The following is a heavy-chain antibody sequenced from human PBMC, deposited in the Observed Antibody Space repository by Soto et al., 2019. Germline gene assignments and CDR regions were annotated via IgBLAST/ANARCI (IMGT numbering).Heavy chain of an antibody. CDR3: ARESGSNYYYYGMDV. CDR2: IYSGGST. CDR1: GFTVSSNY. Sequence: GSLRLSCAASGFTVSSNYMSWVRQAPGKGLEWVSVIYSGGSTYYADSVKGRFTISRDNSKNTLYLQMNSLRAEDTAVYYCARESGSNYYYYGMDVWGQGTTVTVSS. D-gene: IGHD3-10*01. J-gene: IGHJ6*02. V-gene: IGHV3-53*01.